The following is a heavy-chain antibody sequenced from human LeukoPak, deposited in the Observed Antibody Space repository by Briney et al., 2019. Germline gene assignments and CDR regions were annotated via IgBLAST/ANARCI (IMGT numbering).Heavy chain of an antibody. J-gene: IGHJ4*02. CDR3: ARVGPPYGDQPFDY. V-gene: IGHV3-53*01. CDR2: IYTLDDT. CDR1: GFSLSDNY. D-gene: IGHD4-17*01. Sequence: GGPLRLSCAVSGFSLSDNYMSWVRQAPGKGLEWVSIIYTLDDTFYADSVKGRFTISRDYSKNTLSLQMSSLRVEDTAIYYCARVGPPYGDQPFDYWGQGALVSVSS.